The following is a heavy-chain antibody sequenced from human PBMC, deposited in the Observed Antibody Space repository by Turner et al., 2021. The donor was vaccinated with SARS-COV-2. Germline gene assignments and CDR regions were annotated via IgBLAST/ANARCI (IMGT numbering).Heavy chain of an antibody. CDR3: VRGFDVLTRAPGLDG. Sequence: QLVESGGGLVQPGGSMRLCCAASGLTGNNTYVSWVRQAPEKGREWVTVIYSGDTTHYIDSVKGRFIISRDKSRNTVYLQMNRLGVEDAAVYYCVRGFDVLTRAPGLDGWGQGIKVTVSS. CDR1: GLTGNNTY. J-gene: IGHJ6*02. CDR2: IYSGDTT. D-gene: IGHD3-9*01. V-gene: IGHV3-66*01.